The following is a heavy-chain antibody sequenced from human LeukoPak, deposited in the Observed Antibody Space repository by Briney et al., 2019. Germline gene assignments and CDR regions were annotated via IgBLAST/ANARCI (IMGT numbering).Heavy chain of an antibody. CDR1: GFTFSSYD. Sequence: GGSLRLSCAASGFTFSSYDMHWVRHATGKGLEWVSAIDTAGDTYYPGSVKGRFTISRENAKNSLYLQMNSLRAGDTAVYYCARSRLEKYYYYGMDVWGQGTTVTVSS. J-gene: IGHJ6*02. CDR3: ARSRLEKYYYYGMDV. V-gene: IGHV3-13*01. CDR2: IDTAGDT. D-gene: IGHD5-12*01.